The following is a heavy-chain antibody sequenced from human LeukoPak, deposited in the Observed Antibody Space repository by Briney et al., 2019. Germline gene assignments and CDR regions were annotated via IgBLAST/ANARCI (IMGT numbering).Heavy chain of an antibody. CDR2: INWNGGST. CDR1: GFTFDDYG. CDR3: ARHAPTSSAFDY. Sequence: PGGSLRLSCAASGFTFDDYGMSWVRQAPGKGLEWVSGINWNGGSTGYADSVKGRFTISRDNAKNSLYLQMNSLRAEDTTVYYCARHAPTSSAFDYWGQGTLVTVSS. V-gene: IGHV3-20*04. D-gene: IGHD6-19*01. J-gene: IGHJ4*02.